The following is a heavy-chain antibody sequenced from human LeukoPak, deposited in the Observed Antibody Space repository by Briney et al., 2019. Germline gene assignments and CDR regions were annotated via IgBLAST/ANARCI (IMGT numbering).Heavy chain of an antibody. CDR2: TSPNGRGT. CDR1: GFTFGTSW. J-gene: IGHJ4*02. V-gene: IGHV3-7*01. Sequence: GGSLRLSCAVSGFTFGTSWMSWFRRAPGTWLQWVAHTSPNGRGTYYVDSLKGRFIISRDNPKNSLYLQMNSLRAEDTAVYYCAGWGSDFNYWGQGTLVTVSS. D-gene: IGHD3-16*01. CDR3: AGWGSDFNY.